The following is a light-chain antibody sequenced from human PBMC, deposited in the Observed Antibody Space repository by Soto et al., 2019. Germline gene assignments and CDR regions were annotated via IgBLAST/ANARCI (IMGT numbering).Light chain of an antibody. CDR2: GAS. J-gene: IGKJ4*01. V-gene: IGKV1-12*01. Sequence: DIQMTQSPSSVSASVGDRVIITCRASQAFSNLLAWYQQKPGKAPKLLIYGASTLQGGVPSRFSGSESGTDFTLTISRLEPEDFAVYYCQQFSSYPLTFGGGTKVEIK. CDR1: QAFSNL. CDR3: QQFSSYPLT.